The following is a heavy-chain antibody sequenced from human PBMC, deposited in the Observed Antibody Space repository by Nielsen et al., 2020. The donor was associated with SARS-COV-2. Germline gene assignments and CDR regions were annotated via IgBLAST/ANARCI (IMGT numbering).Heavy chain of an antibody. J-gene: IGHJ4*02. CDR2: IFSNDEK. CDR3: ARIHLWFGELLTLEY. CDR1: GFSLSNARMG. D-gene: IGHD3-10*01. Sequence: SGPTLVKPTETLTLTCTVSGFSLSNARMGVGWIRQPPGRALESLAHIFSNDEKSYRTSLKSRLTVSEDAYYSQVVLTMTNLDPVDTATYFCARIHLWFGELLTLEYWGQGTLVAVSS. V-gene: IGHV2-26*01.